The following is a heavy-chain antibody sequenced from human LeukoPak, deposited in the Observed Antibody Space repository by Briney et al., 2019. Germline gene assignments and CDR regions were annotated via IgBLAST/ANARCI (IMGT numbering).Heavy chain of an antibody. V-gene: IGHV3-7*01. CDR3: ARESTTPGDC. Sequence: GGSLRLSCAASGFTFSNYWMSWVRQAPGKGLEWVANIKQDGSEKYCVDSVKGRFTISRDNAKNSLYLQMNSLRAEDTAVYYCARESTTPGDCWGQGTLVTVSS. CDR1: GFTFSNYW. J-gene: IGHJ4*02. D-gene: IGHD1-14*01. CDR2: IKQDGSEK.